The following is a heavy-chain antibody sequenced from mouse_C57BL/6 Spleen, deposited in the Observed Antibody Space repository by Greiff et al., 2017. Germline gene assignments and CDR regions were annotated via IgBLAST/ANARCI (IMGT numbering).Heavy chain of an antibody. V-gene: IGHV1-82*01. CDR1: GYAFSSSW. CDR3: AGDYYGSRFAY. CDR2: IYPGDGDT. Sequence: VQVVESGPELVKPGASVKISCKASGYAFSSSWMNWVKQRPGKGLEWIGRIYPGDGDTNYNGKFKGKATLTADKSSSTAYMQLSSLTSEDSAVYFCAGDYYGSRFAYWGQGTLVTVSA. J-gene: IGHJ3*01. D-gene: IGHD1-1*01.